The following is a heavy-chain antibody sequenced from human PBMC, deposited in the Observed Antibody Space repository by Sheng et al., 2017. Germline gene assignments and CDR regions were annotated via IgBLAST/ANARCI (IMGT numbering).Heavy chain of an antibody. CDR1: GGTFSNYA. D-gene: IGHD3-22*01. CDR2: IIPIFATA. J-gene: IGHJ4*02. CDR3: ARVRDSSGYYYHY. Sequence: QVQLVQSGAEVKKSGSSVKVSCKASGGTFSNYAISWVRQAPGQGLEWMGGIIPIFATANYAQKFQGRVTITADESTSTAYMELSSLRSEDTAVYYCARVRDSSGYYYHYWGRGNAGHRLL. V-gene: IGHV1-69*13.